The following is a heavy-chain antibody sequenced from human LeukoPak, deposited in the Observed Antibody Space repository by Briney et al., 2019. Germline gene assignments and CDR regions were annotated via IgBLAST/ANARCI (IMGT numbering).Heavy chain of an antibody. V-gene: IGHV3-48*04. CDR2: ISHTGSTM. J-gene: IGHJ4*02. Sequence: GGSLRLSCAASGFSFSSYSMNWVRQAPGKGLEWVSYISHTGSTMSYADSVKGRFTISRDNARNSLYLQMNSPRAEDTAVYYCAKDLQSCSGGSCYSAFDYWGQGTLVTVSS. CDR3: AKDLQSCSGGSCYSAFDY. CDR1: GFSFSSYS. D-gene: IGHD2-15*01.